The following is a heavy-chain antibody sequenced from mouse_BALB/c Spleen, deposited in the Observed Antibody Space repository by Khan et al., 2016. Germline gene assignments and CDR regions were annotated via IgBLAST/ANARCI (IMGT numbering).Heavy chain of an antibody. V-gene: IGHV1S29*02. D-gene: IGHD2-1*01. CDR3: GRRGNSGYYYAMDY. CDR2: IFPYNGGA. Sequence: VQLQQSGPELVKPGASVKISCKASGYTFTDYNMHWVKQSHGKSLEWIGYIFPYNGGAGYNQKFKNKATLTVDNSSSTAYMELRTLTSEDSAVYCCGRRGNSGYYYAMDYWGQGTSVTVSS. CDR1: GYTFTDYN. J-gene: IGHJ4*01.